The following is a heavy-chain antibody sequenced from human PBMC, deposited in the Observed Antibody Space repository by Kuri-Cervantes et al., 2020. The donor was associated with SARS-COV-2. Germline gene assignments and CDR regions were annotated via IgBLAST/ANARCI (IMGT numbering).Heavy chain of an antibody. CDR1: GFTFDDYG. CDR2: IKQDGSEK. D-gene: IGHD6-6*01. CDR3: ARDREFIAARIFDY. V-gene: IGHV3-7*01. J-gene: IGHJ4*02. Sequence: GESLKISCAASGFTFDDYGMSWVRQAPGKGLEWVANIKQDGSEKYYVDSVKGRFTISRDNAKNSLYLQMNSLRAEDTAVYYCARDREFIAARIFDYWGQGTLVTVSS.